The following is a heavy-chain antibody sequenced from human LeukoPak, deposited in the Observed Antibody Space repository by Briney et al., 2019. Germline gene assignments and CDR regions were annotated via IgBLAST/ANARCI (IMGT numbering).Heavy chain of an antibody. CDR2: ISGSGGST. J-gene: IGHJ4*02. CDR3: TKQVRSSSHYGIDY. D-gene: IGHD2-2*01. CDR1: GFTFSNYA. Sequence: GGSLRLSCAASGFTFSNYAMSWVRQAPGKGPEWLATISGSGGSTYSADSVKGRLAISRDNSKNTLFLRMSSLRAADTAIYYCTKQVRSSSHYGIDYSGQGTLVSLSS. V-gene: IGHV3-23*01.